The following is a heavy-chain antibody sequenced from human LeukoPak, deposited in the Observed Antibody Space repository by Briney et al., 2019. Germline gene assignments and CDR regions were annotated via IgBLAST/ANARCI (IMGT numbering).Heavy chain of an antibody. CDR1: SGSMRTYY. V-gene: IGHV4-59*12. Sequence: PSETLSLTCTVSSGSMRTYYWSWIRQPPGKGLEWVGCIYYTGGTNYNPSLKSRITISVDTSKSQFSLRLSSVTAADTAVYYCAREGGPYRPLDYSGQGTLVTVSS. CDR2: IYYTGGT. J-gene: IGHJ4*02. CDR3: AREGGPYRPLDY.